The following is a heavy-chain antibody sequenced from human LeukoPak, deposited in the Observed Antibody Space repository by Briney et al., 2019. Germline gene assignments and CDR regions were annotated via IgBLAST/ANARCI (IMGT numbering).Heavy chain of an antibody. J-gene: IGHJ4*02. CDR3: VRDGGSGNPVFVHDY. V-gene: IGHV3-21*01. Sequence: PGGSLRLSCAASGFTFSSYSMNWVRQAPGKGLEWVSSISSSSSYIYYADSVKGRFTISRDNAKNSLYLQMNSLRAEDTAVYYCVRDGGSGNPVFVHDYWGQGTLVTVSS. D-gene: IGHD3-16*01. CDR2: ISSSSSYI. CDR1: GFTFSSYS.